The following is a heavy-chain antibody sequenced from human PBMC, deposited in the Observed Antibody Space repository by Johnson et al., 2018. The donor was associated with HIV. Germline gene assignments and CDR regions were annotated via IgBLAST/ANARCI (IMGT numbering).Heavy chain of an antibody. CDR2: ISSSGSTI. Sequence: QVQLVESGGGLVKPGGSLRLSCAASGFTFSDYYMSWIRQAPGKGLEWVSYISSSGSTIYYADSVKGRFTISRDNAKNSLSLQMNSLRAEDTALYYCARDRGGYCSSTSCYLEALDIWGQGTMVTVSS. D-gene: IGHD2-2*01. J-gene: IGHJ3*02. V-gene: IGHV3-11*01. CDR3: ARDRGGYCSSTSCYLEALDI. CDR1: GFTFSDYY.